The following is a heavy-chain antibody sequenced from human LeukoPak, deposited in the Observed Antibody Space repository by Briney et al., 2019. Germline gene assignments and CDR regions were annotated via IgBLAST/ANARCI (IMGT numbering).Heavy chain of an antibody. D-gene: IGHD4-17*01. CDR1: GGSISSGDYC. V-gene: IGHV4-30-4*01. CDR2: IYYSGST. J-gene: IGHJ5*02. Sequence: PSQTLSLTCTVSGGSISSGDYCWSWIRQPPGKGLEWIGYIYYSGSTYYNPSLKSRVTISVDTSKNQFSLKLSSVTAADTAVYYCAREYGDPYNWFDPWGQGTLVTVSS. CDR3: AREYGDPYNWFDP.